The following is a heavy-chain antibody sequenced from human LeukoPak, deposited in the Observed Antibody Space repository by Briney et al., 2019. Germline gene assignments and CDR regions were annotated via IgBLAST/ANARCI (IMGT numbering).Heavy chain of an antibody. Sequence: PGRSLRLSCAASGFTFSRNSMNWVRQAPGKGLEWVSSISSSSDYIYYADSVKGRFTISRDNAKNSLYLQMNSLRVEDTAVYYCATTLTRDSSGSYGALDYWGQGTLVIVSS. D-gene: IGHD6-19*01. V-gene: IGHV3-21*01. CDR2: ISSSSDYI. CDR3: ATTLTRDSSGSYGALDY. CDR1: GFTFSRNS. J-gene: IGHJ4*02.